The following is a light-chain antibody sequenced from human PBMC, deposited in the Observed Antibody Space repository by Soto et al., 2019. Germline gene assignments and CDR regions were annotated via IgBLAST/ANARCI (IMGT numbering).Light chain of an antibody. V-gene: IGKV1-5*03. CDR3: QQYNTWSTWT. Sequence: DIQMTQSPSTLSAFVGDRVTITCRASQSISPWLAWYQQKPGKAPKLLIYQTSRLQSGVPSRFGGSGSWTEFTLTISSLQAEDFATYYCQQYNTWSTWTFGQGTKVEIK. CDR2: QTS. CDR1: QSISPW. J-gene: IGKJ1*01.